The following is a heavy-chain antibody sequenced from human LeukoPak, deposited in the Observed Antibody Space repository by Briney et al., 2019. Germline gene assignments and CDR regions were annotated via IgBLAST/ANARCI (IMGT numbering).Heavy chain of an antibody. Sequence: GASVNVSCKATGYTFTSYGISWVRQAPGQGLEWVGWISSNSDNTNYAQKSQGRVTMTTDTSTSTAYMELRSLRSDDTAVYYCARDWGSIKVITDYWGQGTLVTVSS. CDR2: ISSNSDNT. D-gene: IGHD3-16*01. V-gene: IGHV1-18*01. CDR3: ARDWGSIKVITDY. J-gene: IGHJ4*02. CDR1: GYTFTSYG.